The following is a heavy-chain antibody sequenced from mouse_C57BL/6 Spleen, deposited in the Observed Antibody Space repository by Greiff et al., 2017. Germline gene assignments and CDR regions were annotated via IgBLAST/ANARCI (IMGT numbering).Heavy chain of an antibody. D-gene: IGHD2-10*01. CDR3: TRRLLLYYFDY. V-gene: IGHV1-15*01. CDR1: GYTFTDYE. J-gene: IGHJ2*01. Sequence: QVQLKQSGAELVRPGASVTLSCKASGYTFTDYEMHWVKQTPVHGLEWIGAIDPETGGTAYNQKFKGKAILTADKSSSTAYMELRSLPSEDSAVYYCTRRLLLYYFDYWGQGTTLTVSS. CDR2: IDPETGGT.